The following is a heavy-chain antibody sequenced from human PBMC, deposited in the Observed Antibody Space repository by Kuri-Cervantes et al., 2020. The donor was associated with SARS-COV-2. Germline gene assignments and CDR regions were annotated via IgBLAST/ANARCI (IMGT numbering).Heavy chain of an antibody. J-gene: IGHJ6*02. V-gene: IGHV4-34*01. D-gene: IGHD3-10*01. CDR1: GGSFSGYY. CDR3: ARERSGGLPFGYYYYGMDV. CDR2: INHSGNT. Sequence: SETLSLTCAVYGGSFSGYYWSWIRQPPGKGLEWIGEINHSGNTNYNPSLKSRVTISVDTSKNQFSLKLSSVTAADTAVYYCARERSGGLPFGYYYYGMDVWGQGTTVTVSS.